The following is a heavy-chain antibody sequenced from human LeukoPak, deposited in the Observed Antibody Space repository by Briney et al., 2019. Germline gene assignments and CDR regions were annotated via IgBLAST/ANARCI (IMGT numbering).Heavy chain of an antibody. CDR1: GGSISSSNW. V-gene: IGHV4-4*02. D-gene: IGHD3-10*01. J-gene: IGHJ6*04. CDR3: ARVITMIRGVIMGWFDP. Sequence: KASETLSLTCAVSGGSISSSNWWSWVRPPPGKGLEWIGEIYHSGSTNYNPSLKSRVTISVDKSKNQFSLKLSSVTAADTAVYYCARVITMIRGVIMGWFDPWGKGTTVTVSS. CDR2: IYHSGST.